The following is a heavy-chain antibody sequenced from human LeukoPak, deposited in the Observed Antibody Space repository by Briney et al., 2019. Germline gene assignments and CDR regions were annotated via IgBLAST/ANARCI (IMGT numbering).Heavy chain of an antibody. Sequence: GGSLRLSCAASGFTFSSYAMSWVRQAPGKGLEWVSAISGSGGSTYYADSVKGRFTISRDNSRNTLYLQMNSLRAEDTAVYYCAKGPTIFCPLDYFYYGGQGNLVAVSS. J-gene: IGHJ4*02. CDR2: ISGSGGST. V-gene: IGHV3-23*01. CDR3: AKGPTIFCPLDYFYY. D-gene: IGHD3-9*01. CDR1: GFTFSSYA.